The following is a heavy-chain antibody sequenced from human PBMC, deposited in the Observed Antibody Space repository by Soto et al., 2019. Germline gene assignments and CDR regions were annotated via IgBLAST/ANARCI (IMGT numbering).Heavy chain of an antibody. CDR1: GFTFSSYA. J-gene: IGHJ5*02. Sequence: EVQLLESGGGLVQPGGSLRLSCAASGFTFSSYAMSWVRQAPGKGLEWVSAISGSGGSTYYADSVKGRFTISRDNSKNTRSLQMNSLRAEDTAVYYCAKDSPHYNWFDPWGQGTLVTVSS. V-gene: IGHV3-23*01. CDR2: ISGSGGST. CDR3: AKDSPHYNWFDP.